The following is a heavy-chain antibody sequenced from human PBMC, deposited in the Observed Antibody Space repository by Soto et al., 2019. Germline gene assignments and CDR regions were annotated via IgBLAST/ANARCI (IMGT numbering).Heavy chain of an antibody. CDR3: ARGGASSKWFAP. CDR1: GGSITSGGSF. CDR2: IGYSGAT. Sequence: LSLTCTVSGGSITSGGSFWSWIRQHPGKGPEWIAFIGYSGATSYNPSLASRVTISADTYKSQFSLNLRSVTAADTAVYYCARGGASSKWFAPWVQGTLVTVSS. D-gene: IGHD2-15*01. V-gene: IGHV4-31*03. J-gene: IGHJ5*02.